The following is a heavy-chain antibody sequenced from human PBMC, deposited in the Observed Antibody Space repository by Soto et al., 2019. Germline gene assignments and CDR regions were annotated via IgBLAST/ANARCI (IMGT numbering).Heavy chain of an antibody. D-gene: IGHD2-15*01. Sequence: QVQLVESGGGLVKPGGSLRLSCAASGFTFSDYYMSCIRQAPGKWLEWVAYISSSGSTIYYADSVKGRFTISRDNAKNSLYLQMNSLRAEDTAVYYCAREDCSGGSCYYYYYMDVWGKVNTVNVSS. CDR1: GFTFSDYY. V-gene: IGHV3-11*01. CDR2: ISSSGSTI. J-gene: IGHJ6*03. CDR3: AREDCSGGSCYYYYYMDV.